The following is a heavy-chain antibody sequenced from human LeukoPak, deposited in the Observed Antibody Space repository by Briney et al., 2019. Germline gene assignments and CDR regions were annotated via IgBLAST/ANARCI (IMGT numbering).Heavy chain of an antibody. D-gene: IGHD6-13*01. CDR2: IRYDGSNK. V-gene: IGHV3-30*02. CDR1: GFTFSSYG. J-gene: IGHJ6*03. CDR3: AKVAGKKIRYYYYMDV. Sequence: PGGSLRLSCAASGFTFSSYGMHWVRQAPGKGLEWVAFIRYDGSNKYYADSVKGRFTISRDNSKNTLYLQMNSLRAEDTAVYYCAKVAGKKIRYYYYMDVWGKGTTVTISS.